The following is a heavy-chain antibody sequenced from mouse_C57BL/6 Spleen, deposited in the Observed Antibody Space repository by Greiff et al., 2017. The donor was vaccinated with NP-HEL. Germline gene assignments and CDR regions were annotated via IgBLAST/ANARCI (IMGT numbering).Heavy chain of an antibody. CDR2: IYPGDGDT. J-gene: IGHJ2*01. V-gene: IGHV1-82*01. D-gene: IGHD4-1*01. Sequence: QVQLQQSGPELVKPGASVKISCKASGYAFSSSWMNWVKQRPGKGLEWIGRIYPGDGDTNYNGKFKGKATLTADKSSSTAYMQLSSLTSEDSAVYFCARGWDWYFDYWGQGTTLTVSS. CDR1: GYAFSSSW. CDR3: ARGWDWYFDY.